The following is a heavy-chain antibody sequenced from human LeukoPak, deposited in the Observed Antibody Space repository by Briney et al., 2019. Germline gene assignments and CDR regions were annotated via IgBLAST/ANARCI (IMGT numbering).Heavy chain of an antibody. CDR3: ATDGTPERITIFSHYFDS. J-gene: IGHJ4*02. V-gene: IGHV3-11*01. CDR1: GFRFGDYY. Sequence: NPGGSLRLSCEASGFRFGDYYMAWIRQAPGKGLEWISWMSSRSGTTQYADSVKGRFTISRDNAMNSLYLQMNSLTAEDTAVYYCATDGTPERITIFSHYFDSWGQGTLVTVSS. D-gene: IGHD3-9*01. CDR2: MSSRSGTT.